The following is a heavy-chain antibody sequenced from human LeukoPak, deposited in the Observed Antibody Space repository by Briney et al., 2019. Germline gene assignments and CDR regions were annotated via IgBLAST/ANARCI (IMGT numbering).Heavy chain of an antibody. Sequence: GSLRLSCAASGFTFSSYAMSWVRQPPGKGLEWIGSIYYSGSTYYNPSLKSRVTISVDTSKNQFSLKLSSVTAADTAVYYCARLHRDVWGRYRHGGNNWFDPWGQGTLVTVSS. D-gene: IGHD3-16*02. J-gene: IGHJ5*02. V-gene: IGHV4-39*01. CDR3: ARLHRDVWGRYRHGGNNWFDP. CDR1: GFTFSSYA. CDR2: IYYSGST.